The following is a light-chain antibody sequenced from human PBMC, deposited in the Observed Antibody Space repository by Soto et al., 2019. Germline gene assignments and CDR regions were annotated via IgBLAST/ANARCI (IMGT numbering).Light chain of an antibody. CDR3: SSYAGSNNFV. Sequence: QSALTQPPSASGFPGQSVTISCTGTSSDVGYYDYVSWYQQHPGKAPKLVIYEVTKRPSGVPDRVSASKSGNTASLTVSGLRAEDEAGYYCSSYAGSNNFVFGSGTKVTVL. CDR2: EVT. CDR1: SSDVGYYDY. V-gene: IGLV2-8*01. J-gene: IGLJ1*01.